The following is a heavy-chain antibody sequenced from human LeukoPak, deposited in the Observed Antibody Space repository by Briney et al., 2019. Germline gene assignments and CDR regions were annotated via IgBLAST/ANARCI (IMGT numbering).Heavy chain of an antibody. CDR3: TRPDSSSTYYYYGMDV. J-gene: IGHJ6*02. V-gene: IGHV3-73*01. CDR2: IRSKANSYAT. CDR1: GFTFSGSA. D-gene: IGHD6-6*01. Sequence: GGSLRLCCAASGFTFSGSAMHWVRQASGKGLVWVGRIRSKANSYATAYAASVKGRFTISRDDSKNTAYLQMNSLKTEDPAVYYCTRPDSSSTYYYYGMDVWGQGTTVTVSS.